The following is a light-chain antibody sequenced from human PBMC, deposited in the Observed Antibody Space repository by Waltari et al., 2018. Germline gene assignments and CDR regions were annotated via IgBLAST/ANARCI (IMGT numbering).Light chain of an antibody. CDR3: SLYMGSGIWV. CDR1: SGSLSTTSY. CDR2: KGS. J-gene: IGLJ3*02. V-gene: IGLV8-61*01. Sequence: QTVVTQEPSLSVSPGGTVTLTCALSSGSLSTTSYATWYQQTPGQPPRTLVYKGSSRSSGVPDRFSGSILGNKAALTITGAQADDESDYYCSLYMGSGIWVFGGGTKLTVL.